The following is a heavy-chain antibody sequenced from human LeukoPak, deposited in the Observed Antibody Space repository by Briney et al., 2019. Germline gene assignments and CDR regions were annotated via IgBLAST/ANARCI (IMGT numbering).Heavy chain of an antibody. CDR3: AKNKFNGWGYDYFDH. CDR2: ISGSGGST. V-gene: IGHV3-23*01. D-gene: IGHD6-19*01. CDR1: GFTFSSYG. Sequence: GGSLRLSCAASGFTFSSYGMSWVRQAPGKGLEWVSAISGSGGSTYYADSVKGRFTISRDNSKNTLYLQMNSLRAEDTAIYYCAKNKFNGWGYDYFDHWGQGTLVTVSS. J-gene: IGHJ4*02.